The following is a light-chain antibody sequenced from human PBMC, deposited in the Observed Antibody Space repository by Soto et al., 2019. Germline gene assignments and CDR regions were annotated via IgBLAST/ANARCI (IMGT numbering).Light chain of an antibody. V-gene: IGKV3-11*01. Sequence: EIVLTQSPATLSLSPGERATLSCISSQGVGSYLAWYQQKPGQAPRLLIYDASNRATGIPARFSGSGSGTGFTLTISSLEPEDFAVYYCQQRSNWPPITFGQGTRLEIK. CDR2: DAS. CDR1: QGVGSY. CDR3: QQRSNWPPIT. J-gene: IGKJ5*01.